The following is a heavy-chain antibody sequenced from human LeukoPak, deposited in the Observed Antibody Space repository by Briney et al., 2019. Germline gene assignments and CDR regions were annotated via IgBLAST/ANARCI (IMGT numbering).Heavy chain of an antibody. D-gene: IGHD6-13*01. V-gene: IGHV1-18*01. CDR1: GYTFTSYG. CDR3: ARDVAEEAAAGTGSFDY. J-gene: IGHJ4*02. Sequence: GASVKVSCKASGYTFTSYGISWVRQAPGQGLEWMGWISAYNGNTNYAQKLQGRVTMTTDTSTSTAYMELRSLRSDDTAVYYCARDVAEEAAAGTGSFDYWGQGTLVTVSS. CDR2: ISAYNGNT.